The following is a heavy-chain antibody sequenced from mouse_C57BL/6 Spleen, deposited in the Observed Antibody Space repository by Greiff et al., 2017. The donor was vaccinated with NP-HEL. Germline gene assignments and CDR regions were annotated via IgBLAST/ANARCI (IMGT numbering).Heavy chain of an antibody. V-gene: IGHV1-69*01. J-gene: IGHJ4*01. CDR1: GYTFTSYW. D-gene: IGHD2-14*01. Sequence: QVQLQQSGAELVMPGASVKLSCKASGYTFTSYWMHWVKQRPGQGLEWIGEIDPSDSYTNYNQKFKGKSTLTVDKSSSTAYMQLSSLTSEDSAVYYCARRDDVHYAMDYWGQGTSVTVSS. CDR3: ARRDDVHYAMDY. CDR2: IDPSDSYT.